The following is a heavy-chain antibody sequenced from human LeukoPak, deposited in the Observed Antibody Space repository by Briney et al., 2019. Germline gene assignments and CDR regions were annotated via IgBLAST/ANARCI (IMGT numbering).Heavy chain of an antibody. D-gene: IGHD6-13*01. V-gene: IGHV3-30-3*01. CDR3: ARDPPGIASTPFDY. CDR1: GFTFSSYA. J-gene: IGHJ4*02. Sequence: PGGSLRLSCAASGFTFSSYAMHWVRQAPGKGLEWVAVISYDGSNKYYADSVKGRFTISRDNSKNTLYLQMNSLRAEDTAVYYCARDPPGIASTPFDYWGQGTLVTVSS. CDR2: ISYDGSNK.